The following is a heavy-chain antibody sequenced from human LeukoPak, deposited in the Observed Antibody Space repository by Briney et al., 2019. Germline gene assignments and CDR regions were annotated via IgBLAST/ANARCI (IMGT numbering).Heavy chain of an antibody. CDR2: MNPNSGNT. CDR1: GYTFTSYD. Sequence: ASVKVSCKASGYTFTSYDINWVRQATGQGLEWMGWMNPNSGNTGYAQKFQGKVTMTRNTSISTAHMELSSLRSEDTAVYYCARGTFYYDSSGYPSWFDPWGQGTLVTVSS. CDR3: ARGTFYYDSSGYPSWFDP. J-gene: IGHJ5*02. D-gene: IGHD3-22*01. V-gene: IGHV1-8*01.